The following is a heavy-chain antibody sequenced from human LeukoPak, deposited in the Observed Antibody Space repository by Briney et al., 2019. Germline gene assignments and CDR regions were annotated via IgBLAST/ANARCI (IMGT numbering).Heavy chain of an antibody. V-gene: IGHV1-8*01. CDR1: GYTFTSYD. CDR2: MNPNSGNT. CDR3: ARIAEGDQPTDY. Sequence: ASVKVSCKASGYTFTSYDINWVRQDTGQGLEWMGWMNPNSGNTGYAQKFQGRVTMTRNTSISTTYMELSSLRSEDTAVYYCARIAEGDQPTDYWGQGTLVTVSS. J-gene: IGHJ4*02. D-gene: IGHD3-16*01.